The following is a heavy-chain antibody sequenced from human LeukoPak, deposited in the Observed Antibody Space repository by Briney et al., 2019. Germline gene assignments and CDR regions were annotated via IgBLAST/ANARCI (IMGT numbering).Heavy chain of an antibody. CDR2: MNPNSGNT. J-gene: IGHJ4*02. V-gene: IGHV1-8*03. Sequence: GASVKVSCKASGYTFTSYDINWVRQATGQGLEWMGWMNPNSGNTGYAQKFQGRVTITADESTSTAYMDLSSLRSEDTAVYYCATSAYTGGVFDYWGQGTLVTVSS. CDR1: GYTFTSYD. D-gene: IGHD2-8*02. CDR3: ATSAYTGGVFDY.